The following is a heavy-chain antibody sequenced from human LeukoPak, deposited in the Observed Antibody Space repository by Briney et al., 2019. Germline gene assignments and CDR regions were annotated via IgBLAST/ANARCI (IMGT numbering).Heavy chain of an antibody. CDR3: ATYSGYEISTYYYYMDV. D-gene: IGHD5-12*01. CDR1: GVSFNNYA. V-gene: IGHV1-69*05. J-gene: IGHJ6*03. CDR2: LIPLFET. Sequence: SVKVSCKASGVSFNNYAVSWVRQAPGQGLEWMGGLIPLFETNYAQKFQGRVTITTDESATTTYMELTSLKSDDTAVYYCATYSGYEISTYYYYMDVWGKGTTVTVSS.